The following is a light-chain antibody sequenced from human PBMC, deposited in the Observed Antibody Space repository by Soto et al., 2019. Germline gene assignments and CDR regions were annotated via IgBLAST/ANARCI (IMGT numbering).Light chain of an antibody. CDR3: SSYTTRSTWV. V-gene: IGLV2-14*01. J-gene: IGLJ3*02. Sequence: QSALTQPASVSGSPGQSITISCTGTSSDIGAYNYVSWYQQHPGKAPKLMIYEFSNRPSGVSSRFSGSKSGNTASLTISGLPAEDETDYYCSSYTTRSTWVFGGGTKLTVL. CDR2: EFS. CDR1: SSDIGAYNY.